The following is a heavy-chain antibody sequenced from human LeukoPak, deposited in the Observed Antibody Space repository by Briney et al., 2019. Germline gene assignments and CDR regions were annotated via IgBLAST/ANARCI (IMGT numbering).Heavy chain of an antibody. J-gene: IGHJ4*02. Sequence: ASVKVSCKASGYTFTSYDINWVRQATGQGLEWMGWMNPNSGNTGYAQKFQGRVTMTRNTSISTAYMELSSLRSEDTAVYYCAREGLGPAAIHTNFDYWGQGTLVTVSS. CDR3: AREGLGPAAIHTNFDY. CDR1: GYTFTSYD. D-gene: IGHD2-2*02. V-gene: IGHV1-8*01. CDR2: MNPNSGNT.